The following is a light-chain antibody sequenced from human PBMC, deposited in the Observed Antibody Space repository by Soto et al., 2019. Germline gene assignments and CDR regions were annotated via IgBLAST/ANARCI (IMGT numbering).Light chain of an antibody. CDR3: LQHYNYPIT. V-gene: IGKV1-17*03. CDR1: QDINNY. CDR2: AAS. J-gene: IGKJ5*01. Sequence: DIQMTQSPSAMSASVGDRVTISCRASQDINNYLAWFQQKPGEVPKRLIYAASSLQSGVPSRFRAIGSGTEFTLTISGLQPEDFATYFCLQHYNYPITLGQGTRLEIK.